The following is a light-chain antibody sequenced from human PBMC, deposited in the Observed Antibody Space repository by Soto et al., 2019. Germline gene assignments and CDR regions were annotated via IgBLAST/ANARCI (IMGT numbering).Light chain of an antibody. CDR2: LGS. CDR1: RSLLHSNGHNY. Sequence: EIVRTQSPLSRPVTLGESASISCRSSRSLLHSNGHNYLDWYLQKPGQSPQLLIYLGSNRASGVPDRFSGSGSGTDFTLKISRVEAEDVGVYYCMQALQTPPYTFGQGTKVDIK. J-gene: IGKJ2*01. V-gene: IGKV2-28*01. CDR3: MQALQTPPYT.